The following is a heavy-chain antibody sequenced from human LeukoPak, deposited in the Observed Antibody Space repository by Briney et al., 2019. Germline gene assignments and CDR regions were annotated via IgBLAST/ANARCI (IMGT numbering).Heavy chain of an antibody. CDR3: ARSPPVVVAASPDY. CDR1: GYTFSNYD. V-gene: IGHV1-18*01. Sequence: ASVKVSCKASGYTFSNYDISWVRQAPGQGLEWMGWISAYNGNTNYAQKLQGRVTMTTDTSTSTAYMELRSLRSDDTAVYYCARSPPVVVAASPDYWGQGTLVTVSS. CDR2: ISAYNGNT. D-gene: IGHD2-15*01. J-gene: IGHJ4*02.